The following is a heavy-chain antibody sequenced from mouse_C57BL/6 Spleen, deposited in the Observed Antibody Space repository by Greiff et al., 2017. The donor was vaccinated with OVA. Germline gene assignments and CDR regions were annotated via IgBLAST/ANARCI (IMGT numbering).Heavy chain of an antibody. CDR3: ARVEGDKVSFDV. CDR2: INPSTGGT. Sequence: EVQLQQSGPELVKPGASVKISCKASGYSFTGYYMNWVKQSPEKSLEWIGEINPSTGGTTYNQKFKAKATLTVDKSSSTAYMQLKSLTSEDSAVYYCARVEGDKVSFDVWGTGTTVTVSS. J-gene: IGHJ1*03. CDR1: GYSFTGYY. V-gene: IGHV1-42*01. D-gene: IGHD3-3*01.